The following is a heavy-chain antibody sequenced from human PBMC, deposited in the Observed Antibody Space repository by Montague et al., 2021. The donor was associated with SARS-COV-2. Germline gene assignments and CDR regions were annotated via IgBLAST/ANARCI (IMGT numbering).Heavy chain of an antibody. CDR3: VRVTYYSNRNYQPLGWFDP. V-gene: IGHV4-38-2*02. J-gene: IGHJ5*02. Sequence: SETLSLTCSVTGFPISSGNHWGWTRQPPGKGPEWIGSIYHSGYTSYNPSLRSRVTISGDTSKNQFSLRLSSVTAADTAVYYCVRVTYYSNRNYQPLGWFDPWGQGSLVTVSS. D-gene: IGHD4-11*01. CDR1: GFPISSGNH. CDR2: IYHSGYT.